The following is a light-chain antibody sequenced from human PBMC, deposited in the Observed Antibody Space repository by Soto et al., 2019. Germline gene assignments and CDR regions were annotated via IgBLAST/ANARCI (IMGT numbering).Light chain of an antibody. Sequence: EIVLTQSPATLSLSPGDRATLSCRANQTIYSFLAWYQQKPGQAPRLLIYSASDRAAGIPARFSGSGSGTDFTLTISSLEPEDFAVYYCQQRSYWVTFGGGTTVEIE. V-gene: IGKV3-11*01. CDR2: SAS. CDR1: QTIYSF. CDR3: QQRSYWVT. J-gene: IGKJ4*01.